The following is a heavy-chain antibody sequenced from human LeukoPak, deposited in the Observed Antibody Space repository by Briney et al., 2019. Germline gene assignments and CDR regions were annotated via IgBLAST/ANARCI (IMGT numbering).Heavy chain of an antibody. Sequence: SETLSLTCTVSGYSISSGYYWGWIRQPPGKGLEWIGSIYYSGSTYYNLSLKSRVTISVDTSKNQFSLKLSSVTAADTAVYYCARGRQQLGTFDYWGQGTLVTVSP. CDR1: GYSISSGYY. D-gene: IGHD6-13*01. CDR2: IYYSGST. CDR3: ARGRQQLGTFDY. J-gene: IGHJ4*02. V-gene: IGHV4-38-2*02.